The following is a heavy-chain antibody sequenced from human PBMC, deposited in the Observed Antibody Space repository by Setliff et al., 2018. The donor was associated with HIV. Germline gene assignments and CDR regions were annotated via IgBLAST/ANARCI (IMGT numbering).Heavy chain of an antibody. Sequence: PGESLKISCQASGYTFTNYWIAWLRQMPGRGLEWMGIINPDDSEITYSPSFQCQVTISVDKSINTAYLQWNSLKTSDTAMYYCARSLCYYDSCGYYYNYWGQGTLVTVSS. CDR3: ARSLCYYDSCGYYYNY. CDR2: INPDDSEI. D-gene: IGHD3-22*01. CDR1: GYTFTNYW. J-gene: IGHJ4*02. V-gene: IGHV5-51*01.